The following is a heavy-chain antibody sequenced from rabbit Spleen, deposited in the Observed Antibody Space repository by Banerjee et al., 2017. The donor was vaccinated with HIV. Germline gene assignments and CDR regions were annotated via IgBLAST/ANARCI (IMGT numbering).Heavy chain of an antibody. CDR3: ASNYVNVFDP. CDR2: IDPVFGST. J-gene: IGHJ2*01. D-gene: IGHD1-1*01. CDR1: GIDFSSYY. Sequence: QLKESGGGLVQPGGSLKLSCTASGIDFSSYYMNWVRQAPGKGLEWIGYIDPVFGSTRYANWVNGRFTISSHNAQNTLYLQLNSLTAADTATYFCASNYVNVFDPWGPGTLVT. V-gene: IGHV1S7*01.